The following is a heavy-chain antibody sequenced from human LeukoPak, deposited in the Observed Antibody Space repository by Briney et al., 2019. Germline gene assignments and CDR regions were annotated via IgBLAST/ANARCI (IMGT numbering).Heavy chain of an antibody. CDR1: GFIFSSYA. CDR3: ARDRSYGDYPDY. J-gene: IGHJ4*02. CDR2: ISYDGSNK. D-gene: IGHD4-17*01. Sequence: GGSLRLSCAASGFIFSSYAMHWVRQAPGKGLEWVAVISYDGSNKYYADSVKGRFTISRDNSKNTLYLQMNSLRAEDTAVYYCARDRSYGDYPDYWGQGTLVTVSS. V-gene: IGHV3-30-3*01.